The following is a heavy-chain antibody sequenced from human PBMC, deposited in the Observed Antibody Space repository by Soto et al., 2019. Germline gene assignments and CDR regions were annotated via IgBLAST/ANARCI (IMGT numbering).Heavy chain of an antibody. CDR3: AKVDVMIAFGGVTPWYFDP. Sequence: GASVKVSCKASGYIFTDYYMHWVRQAPGQGLEWMGCINTKSGATKSAQKFQGRVTMTRDTSISTAYLDLSSLRSDDTAVYYCAKVDVMIAFGGVTPWYFDPWGQGTLVTVSS. J-gene: IGHJ5*02. CDR2: INTKSGAT. V-gene: IGHV1-2*02. D-gene: IGHD3-16*01. CDR1: GYIFTDYY.